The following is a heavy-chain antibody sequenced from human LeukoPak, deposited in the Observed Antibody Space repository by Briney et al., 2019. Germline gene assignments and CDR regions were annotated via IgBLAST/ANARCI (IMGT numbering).Heavy chain of an antibody. D-gene: IGHD3-10*01. V-gene: IGHV1-69*04. CDR3: ARVAGSSYDY. Sequence: SVKVSCKASGGTFSSYGIIWVRQAPGQGLEWMGRIIPILNIADYAQKFQGRVTITADTSTSTAYMELSSLRSEDTAVYYCARVAGSSYDYWGQGTLDTVSS. CDR1: GGTFSSYG. J-gene: IGHJ4*02. CDR2: IIPILNIA.